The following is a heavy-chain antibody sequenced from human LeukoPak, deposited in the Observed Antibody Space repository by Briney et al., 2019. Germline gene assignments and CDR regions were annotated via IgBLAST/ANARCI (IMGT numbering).Heavy chain of an antibody. D-gene: IGHD6-13*01. CDR3: ARDPGQLIDY. V-gene: IGHV1-46*01. Sequence: GASVKVSYKASGYTFSTYPITWVRQAPGQGLEWMGIINPSGGSTSYAQKFQGRVTMTRDTSTSTVYMELSSLRSEDTAVYYCARDPGQLIDYWGQGTLVTVSS. J-gene: IGHJ4*02. CDR2: INPSGGST. CDR1: GYTFSTYP.